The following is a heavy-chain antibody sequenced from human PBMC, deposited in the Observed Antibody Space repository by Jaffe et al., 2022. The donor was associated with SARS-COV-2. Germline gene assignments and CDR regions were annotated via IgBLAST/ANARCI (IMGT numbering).Heavy chain of an antibody. V-gene: IGHV3-30*04. CDR2: ILSDGNTK. CDR3: ARDMGYSSGHGSDC. D-gene: IGHD6-19*01. Sequence: QVQLVESGGGVVQPGRSLRLSCAASGFTFSNYNMHWVRQAPGKGLEWVALILSDGNTKYYAGSVKGRFTISRDNSRDTLYLQMNSLRDDDTALYYCARDMGYSSGHGSDCWGQGTLVSVSS. J-gene: IGHJ4*02. CDR1: GFTFSNYN.